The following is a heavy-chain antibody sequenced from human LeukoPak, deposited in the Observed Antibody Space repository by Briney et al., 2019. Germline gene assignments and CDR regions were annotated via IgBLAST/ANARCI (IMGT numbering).Heavy chain of an antibody. CDR1: GYTFTSYA. V-gene: IGHV1-3*01. D-gene: IGHD3-16*02. CDR3: AREDDYVWGSYPFDY. J-gene: IGHJ4*02. Sequence: ASVKVSCKASGYTFTSYAMHWVRQAPGQRLEWMGWINAGNGNTKYSQKFQGRVTITRDTSASTAYMELSSLRSEDTAVYYCAREDDYVWGSYPFDYWGQGTLVTVSS. CDR2: INAGNGNT.